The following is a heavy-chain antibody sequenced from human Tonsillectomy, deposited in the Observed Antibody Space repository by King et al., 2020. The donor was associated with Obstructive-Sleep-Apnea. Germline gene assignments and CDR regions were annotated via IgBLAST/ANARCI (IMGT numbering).Heavy chain of an antibody. V-gene: IGHV4-39*07. D-gene: IGHD2-21*02. CDR2: IYYSGST. Sequence: QLQESGPGLVKPSETLSLTCTVSGGSISSSSYYWGWIRQPPGKGLEWIGSIYYSGSTYYNPSLKSRVTISVDTSKNQFSLKLSSVTAADTAVYYCAGGVGAYCGGDCYDTSWGQGTLVTVSS. J-gene: IGHJ4*02. CDR3: AGGVGAYCGGDCYDTS. CDR1: GGSISSSSYY.